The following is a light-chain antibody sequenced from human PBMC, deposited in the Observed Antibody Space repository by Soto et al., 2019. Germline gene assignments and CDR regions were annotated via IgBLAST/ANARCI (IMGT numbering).Light chain of an antibody. CDR1: QSVSSN. CDR3: QQYHNWPPLT. Sequence: EIVMTQSPATLSVSAGERVTLSCRASQSVSSNLAWYQQKPGQAPRLLIYGASTRATGIPARFSGSGSGTDITLTISSLQSEDFAVYYCQQYHNWPPLTFGGGTKVEI. CDR2: GAS. V-gene: IGKV3D-15*01. J-gene: IGKJ4*01.